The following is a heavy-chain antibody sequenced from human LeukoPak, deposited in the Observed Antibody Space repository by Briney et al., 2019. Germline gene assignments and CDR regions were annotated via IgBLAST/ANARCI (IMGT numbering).Heavy chain of an antibody. D-gene: IGHD3-10*01. V-gene: IGHV4-61*01. CDR1: GGSVSSGSYY. Sequence: PSETLSLTCTVSGGSVSSGSYYWSWIRQPPGKGLEWIGYIYYSGSTNYNPSLKSRVTISVDTSKNQFSLKLSSVTAADTAVYYCARGKLWFGVAHALDIWGQGTMVTVSS. CDR3: ARGKLWFGVAHALDI. CDR2: IYYSGST. J-gene: IGHJ3*02.